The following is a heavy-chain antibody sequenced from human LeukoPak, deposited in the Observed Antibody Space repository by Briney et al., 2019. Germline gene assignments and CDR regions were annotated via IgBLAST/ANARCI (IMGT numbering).Heavy chain of an antibody. CDR1: GFTFSTSW. CDR3: ARALGSSSDY. J-gene: IGHJ4*02. Sequence: PGGSLRLSCAASGFTFSTSWMHWVRQAPGKGLVWVSRINSDGSSTSFADSVKGRFTISRDNAKNTLYLQMSSLRAEDTAVYYCARALGSSSDYWGQGTLVTVSS. CDR2: INSDGSST. V-gene: IGHV3-74*01. D-gene: IGHD1-26*01.